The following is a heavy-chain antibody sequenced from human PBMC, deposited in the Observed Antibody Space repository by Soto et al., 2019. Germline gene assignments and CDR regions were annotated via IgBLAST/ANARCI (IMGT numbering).Heavy chain of an antibody. CDR2: IYYSGST. CDR1: GGSISSYY. CDR3: ARDVGVGATTFDY. D-gene: IGHD1-26*01. Sequence: QVQLQESGPGLVKPSETLSLTCTVSGGSISSYYWSWIRQPPGKGLEWIGYIYYSGSTHHNPSLKSRVTISVDTSKNQFSLKLSSVTAADTAVYYCARDVGVGATTFDYWGQGTLVTVSS. J-gene: IGHJ4*02. V-gene: IGHV4-59*01.